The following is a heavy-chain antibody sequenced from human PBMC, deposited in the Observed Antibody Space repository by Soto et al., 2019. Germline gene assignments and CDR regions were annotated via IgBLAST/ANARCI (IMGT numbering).Heavy chain of an antibody. D-gene: IGHD5-12*01. CDR3: ARQVFLIVAPYFDY. Sequence: SETLSLTCTVSGGSISSYYWSWIRQPPGKGLEWIGYIYYSGSTNYNPSLKSRVTISVDTSKNQFSLKLSSVTAADTAVYYCARQVFLIVAPYFDYWGQGTLVTVSS. CDR2: IYYSGST. J-gene: IGHJ4*02. V-gene: IGHV4-59*01. CDR1: GGSISSYY.